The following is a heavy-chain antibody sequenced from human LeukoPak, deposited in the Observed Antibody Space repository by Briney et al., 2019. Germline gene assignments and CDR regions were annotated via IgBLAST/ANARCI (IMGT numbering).Heavy chain of an antibody. CDR3: AKALSAAGYRYYFDC. CDR2: ISGSGGTT. D-gene: IGHD6-13*01. J-gene: IGHJ4*02. Sequence: GGSLRLSCAASGFTFSNYALTWVRQAPGKGLEWVSAISGSGGTTYYADSVKGRFTISRDNSKNTVFLQMNSLGVEDTALYYCAKALSAAGYRYYFDCWGQGTLVTVSS. CDR1: GFTFSNYA. V-gene: IGHV3-23*01.